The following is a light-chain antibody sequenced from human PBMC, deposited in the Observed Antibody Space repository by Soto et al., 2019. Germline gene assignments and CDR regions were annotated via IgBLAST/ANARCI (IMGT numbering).Light chain of an antibody. J-gene: IGKJ3*01. V-gene: IGKV3-11*01. CDR1: QSVSSY. CDR3: QPRGDWPPGFT. Sequence: EIVLTQSPATLSLSPGERATLSCRASQSVSSYLAWYQQKPGQAPRLLIYDASNRATGIPARFSGSGSGTDFTLTISSLEPEDFAVYYCQPRGDWPPGFTFGPGTKVHIK. CDR2: DAS.